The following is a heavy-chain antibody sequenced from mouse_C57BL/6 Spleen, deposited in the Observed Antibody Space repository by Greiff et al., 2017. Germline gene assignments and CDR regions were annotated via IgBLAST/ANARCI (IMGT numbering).Heavy chain of an antibody. J-gene: IGHJ2*01. V-gene: IGHV1-22*01. CDR1: GYTFTDYN. CDR2: SNTNTGGT. D-gene: IGHD2-1*01. CDR3: SLIYYGNYEGYFDY. Sequence: VHVKQSGLELVKPGASVKMSCKASGYTFTDYNMHWVKPSHGKRLEWIGYSNTNTGGTSYNQKFKGKATVTVNKSSSTAYMELRSLTAKDSAVYYSSLIYYGNYEGYFDYWGQGTTLTVSS.